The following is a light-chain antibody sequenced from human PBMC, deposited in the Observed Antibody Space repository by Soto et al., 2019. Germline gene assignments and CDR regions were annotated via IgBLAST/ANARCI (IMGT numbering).Light chain of an antibody. V-gene: IGKV1-27*01. J-gene: IGKJ1*01. CDR1: QGISNV. CDR3: QKYDSVPWT. CDR2: DAS. Sequence: DIQMTQSPSSLSASVGDRVTITCRATQGISNVLAWYPQKTGKVPKLLLYDASTLQSGVPSRFSGSGSGTEFHLSGRSRQAEYVATHYCQKYDSVPWTFGQGTKVEIK.